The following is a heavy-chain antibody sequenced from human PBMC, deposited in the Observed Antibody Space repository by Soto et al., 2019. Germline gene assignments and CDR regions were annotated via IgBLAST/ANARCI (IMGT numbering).Heavy chain of an antibody. D-gene: IGHD2-2*03. J-gene: IGHJ4*02. CDR2: ISWNSGDI. CDR1: GFSVDDYG. V-gene: IGHV3-9*01. Sequence: EVQLVESGGGSVQPGRSLRLSCAASGFSVDDYGMNRVRQGPGKGLEWVSGISWNSGDIYYADSVKGRFTISRDNAKRSLYLQMNSLRTEDTALYYCAKDNDLDRDGPFDYWGQGILVTVSS. CDR3: AKDNDLDRDGPFDY.